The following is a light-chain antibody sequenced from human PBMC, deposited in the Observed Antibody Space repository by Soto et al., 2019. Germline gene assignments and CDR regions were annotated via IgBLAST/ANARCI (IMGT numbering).Light chain of an antibody. CDR1: QTISGW. Sequence: DIQMTQSPSTLSASVGDTVTITCRASQTISGWLAWYQQRPGKAPNLPIFDASTLESGVPSRFSGSGSGTTFTLAISSLQSDDFATYYCLQYNGYYRTFGQGTKVEIK. J-gene: IGKJ1*01. V-gene: IGKV1-5*01. CDR2: DAS. CDR3: LQYNGYYRT.